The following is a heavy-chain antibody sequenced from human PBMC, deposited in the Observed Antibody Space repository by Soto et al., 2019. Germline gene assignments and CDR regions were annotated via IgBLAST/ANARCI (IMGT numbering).Heavy chain of an antibody. V-gene: IGHV1-69*06. CDR3: ARDESKGSAYSSGWYAFDI. Sequence: ASVKVSCKASGGTFSSYAISWVRQAPGQGLEWMGGIIPIFGTANYAQKFQGRVTITADKSTSTAYMELSSLRSEDTAVYYCARDESKGSAYSSGWYAFDIWGQGTMVTVSS. CDR1: GGTFSSYA. CDR2: IIPIFGTA. D-gene: IGHD6-19*01. J-gene: IGHJ3*02.